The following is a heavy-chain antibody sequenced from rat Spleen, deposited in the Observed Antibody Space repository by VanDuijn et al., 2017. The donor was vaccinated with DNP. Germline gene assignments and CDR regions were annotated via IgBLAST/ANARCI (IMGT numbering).Heavy chain of an antibody. Sequence: EVKLVESGGGLVQPGRSLKLSCAASGFNFNDYWMGWVRQAPGKGLEWIGQINKDSSTITYIPSLKDKFTISRDNDQNTLYLQMSKLGSEEKAIYYCARGPNYGGYADYFDYWGQGVMVTVSS. V-gene: IGHV4-2*01. J-gene: IGHJ2*01. CDR3: ARGPNYGGYADYFDY. D-gene: IGHD1-11*01. CDR1: GFNFNDYW. CDR2: INKDSSTI.